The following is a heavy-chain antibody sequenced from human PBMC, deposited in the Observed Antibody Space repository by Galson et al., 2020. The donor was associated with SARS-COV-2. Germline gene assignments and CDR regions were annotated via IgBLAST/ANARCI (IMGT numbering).Heavy chain of an antibody. V-gene: IGHV4-39*07. Sequence: SETLSLTCSVSAGSISSSHFYWGWIRQPPGKGLEWIGNIHYSGSTYYNPSLNSRVTISVDMSNSQISLQLTSVTAADTAVYYCAREIRRGSGWYYYSGMDVWGQGTTVTVSS. D-gene: IGHD6-13*01. CDR3: AREIRRGSGWYYYSGMDV. J-gene: IGHJ6*02. CDR2: IHYSGST. CDR1: AGSISSSHFY.